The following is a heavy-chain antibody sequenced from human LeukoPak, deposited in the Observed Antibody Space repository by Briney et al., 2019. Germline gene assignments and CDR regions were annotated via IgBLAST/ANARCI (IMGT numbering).Heavy chain of an antibody. CDR1: GFTFSDYY. J-gene: IGHJ4*02. D-gene: IGHD2-2*02. Sequence: GGSLRLSCAASGFTFSDYYMSWIRQAPGKGLEWVSYISNSGRTLYYADSVKGRFTISRDNAKNSLYLQMNSLRAEDTAMYYCAKGGVVYCSSTSCYIPDYWGQGTLVTVSS. CDR3: AKGGVVYCSSTSCYIPDY. CDR2: ISNSGRTL. V-gene: IGHV3-11*01.